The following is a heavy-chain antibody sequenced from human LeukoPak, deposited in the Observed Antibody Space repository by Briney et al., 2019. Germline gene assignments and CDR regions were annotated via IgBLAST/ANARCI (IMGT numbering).Heavy chain of an antibody. Sequence: SETLSLTCIVSGYSISSGCYWGWIRQPPGKGLEWIGSIYHSGSTHYNPSLKSRVTISVDTSKNQFSLKLSSVTAADTAVYYCVRMLYANTVDHHFEYWGQGTLVTVSS. J-gene: IGHJ4*02. D-gene: IGHD2-8*01. V-gene: IGHV4-38-2*02. CDR1: GYSISSGCY. CDR2: IYHSGST. CDR3: VRMLYANTVDHHFEY.